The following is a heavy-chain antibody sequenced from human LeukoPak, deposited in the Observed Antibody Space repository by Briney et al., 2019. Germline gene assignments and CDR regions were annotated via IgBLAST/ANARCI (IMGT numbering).Heavy chain of an antibody. Sequence: SETLSLTCTVSGGSISTYYWSWIRQPPGKGLEWIGYIYNRGSTKYNPSLKSRVTMSLDTSKNQFSLKVTSVTAADTAIYYCARQGQGFGKFRSAYDYWGPGTLVTVSS. J-gene: IGHJ4*02. CDR2: IYNRGST. V-gene: IGHV4-59*08. CDR1: GGSISTYY. CDR3: ARQGQGFGKFRSAYDY. D-gene: IGHD3-3*01.